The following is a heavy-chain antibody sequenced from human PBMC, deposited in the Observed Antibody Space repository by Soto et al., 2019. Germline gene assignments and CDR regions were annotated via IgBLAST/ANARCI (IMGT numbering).Heavy chain of an antibody. Sequence: QVHLQESGPGLVKASQTRSLTCTVAGGTISRGGYYWSWIRQHPGKGLEWIGYIYYSGSTYYNPSLKSRVTISVDTSKNQFSLKLSSVTAADTAVYYCARHNYDSSGTAVDVWGQGTTVTVCS. D-gene: IGHD3-22*01. CDR1: GGTISRGGYY. CDR2: IYYSGST. CDR3: ARHNYDSSGTAVDV. J-gene: IGHJ6*02. V-gene: IGHV4-31*03.